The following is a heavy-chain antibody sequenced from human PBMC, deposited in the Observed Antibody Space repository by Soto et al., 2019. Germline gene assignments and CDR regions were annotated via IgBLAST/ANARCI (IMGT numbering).Heavy chain of an antibody. D-gene: IGHD6-19*01. V-gene: IGHV3-7*01. CDR2: ISQDGNEK. Sequence: EVQLVESGGCLVQPGGSLRLSCAASGFAFSTYWMSWVRQAPGKGPEWVAIISQDGNEKYYVDSVKGRFTIARDNAKNSLYLQMNSLRADDTSVYYCARDRRSSGAFDYLGQGTLVTVSS. J-gene: IGHJ4*02. CDR3: ARDRRSSGAFDY. CDR1: GFAFSTYW.